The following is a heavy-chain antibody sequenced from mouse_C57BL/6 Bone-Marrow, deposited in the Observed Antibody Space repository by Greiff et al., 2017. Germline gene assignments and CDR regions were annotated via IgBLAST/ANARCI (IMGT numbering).Heavy chain of an antibody. D-gene: IGHD1-1*01. CDR2: IDPESGGT. Sequence: LQESGAELVRPWASVTLSCKASGYTFSDYEMHWVKQTPVHGLEWIGAIDPESGGTAYNQKFKGKAILTADNSSSTAYMELRSLRSEVSAVDYCTRKGGSSLDYWGQGTTLTVSS. V-gene: IGHV1-15*01. J-gene: IGHJ2*01. CDR3: TRKGGSSLDY. CDR1: GYTFSDYE.